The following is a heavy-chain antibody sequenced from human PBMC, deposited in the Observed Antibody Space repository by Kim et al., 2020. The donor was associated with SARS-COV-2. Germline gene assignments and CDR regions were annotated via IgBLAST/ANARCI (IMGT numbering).Heavy chain of an antibody. D-gene: IGHD1-26*01. Sequence: GGSLRLSCAASGFTFSSYWMSWVRQAPGKGLEWVANIKQDGSEKYYVDSVKGRFTISRDNAKNSLYLQMNSLRAEDTAVYYCARDRGSGERVYYYYGMDVWGQGTTVTVSS. CDR3: ARDRGSGERVYYYYGMDV. J-gene: IGHJ6*02. CDR2: IKQDGSEK. CDR1: GFTFSSYW. V-gene: IGHV3-7*03.